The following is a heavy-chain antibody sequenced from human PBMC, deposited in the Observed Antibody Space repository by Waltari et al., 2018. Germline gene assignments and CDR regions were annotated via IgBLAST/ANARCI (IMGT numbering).Heavy chain of an antibody. Sequence: QVQLQESGPGLVKPSQTLSLTCTVSGGSISSGGYYWSWIRHHPGKGLEWIGYIYYSGSTYYNPSLKSRVTISVDTSKNQFSLKLSSVTAADTAVYYCARGARGWLQLEAFDIWGQGTMVTVSS. J-gene: IGHJ3*02. CDR3: ARGARGWLQLEAFDI. CDR2: IYYSGST. CDR1: GGSISSGGYY. D-gene: IGHD5-12*01. V-gene: IGHV4-31*03.